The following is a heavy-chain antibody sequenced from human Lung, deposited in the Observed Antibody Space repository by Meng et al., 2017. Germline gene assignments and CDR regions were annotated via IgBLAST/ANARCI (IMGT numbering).Heavy chain of an antibody. V-gene: IGHV1-2*06. CDR2: INPKSGDT. CDR3: ARDEDISAAGKLFGDY. D-gene: IGHD6-25*01. J-gene: IGHJ4*02. Sequence: SVKASCKPSGYNFPDYLIHWVRRAPGQGLEWMGRINPKSGDTHYAQKFQARVTMTGDTSISTAYMELSGLRSDDTAMYYCARDEDISAAGKLFGDYWGQGTLVTVSS. CDR1: GYNFPDYL.